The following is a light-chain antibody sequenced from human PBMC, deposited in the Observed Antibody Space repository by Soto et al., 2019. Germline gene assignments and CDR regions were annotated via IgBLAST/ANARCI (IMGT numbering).Light chain of an antibody. CDR2: GAS. V-gene: IGKV3-20*01. Sequence: EIVLTQSPGTLSVSPGERGTLSCRASQSVSSSYLAWYQQKPGQAPRLLIYGASSRATGIPDRFSGSGSGTDFTLTISRLEPEDFALYYCQQYGSSLWTFGQGTKVEIK. CDR3: QQYGSSLWT. J-gene: IGKJ1*01. CDR1: QSVSSSY.